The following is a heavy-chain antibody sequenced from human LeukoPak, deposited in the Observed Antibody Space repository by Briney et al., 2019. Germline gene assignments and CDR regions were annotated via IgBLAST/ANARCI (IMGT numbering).Heavy chain of an antibody. CDR2: FDPEDGET. CDR1: GYTLTELS. Sequence: EASVKVSCKVSGYTLTELSMHWVRQAPGKGRGWRGGFDPEDGETIYAQKFQGRVTMTEDTSTDTAYMELSSLRSEDTAVYYCATVGYSYGYFFDYWGQGTLVTVSS. V-gene: IGHV1-24*01. J-gene: IGHJ4*02. D-gene: IGHD5-18*01. CDR3: ATVGYSYGYFFDY.